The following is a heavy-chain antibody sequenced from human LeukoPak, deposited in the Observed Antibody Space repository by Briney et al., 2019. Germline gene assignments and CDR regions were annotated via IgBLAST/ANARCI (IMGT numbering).Heavy chain of an antibody. D-gene: IGHD2/OR15-2a*01. V-gene: IGHV7-4-1*02. J-gene: IGHJ4*02. CDR1: GYTFTSNS. CDR2: INTNTGNP. Sequence: GASVKVSCKASGYTFTSNSMNWVRQAPGQGLERMGWINTNTGNPTYAQGFTGRFVFSLDTSVSTAYLQISSLKAEDTAVYYCAREILRLDYWGQGTLVTVSS. CDR3: AREILRLDY.